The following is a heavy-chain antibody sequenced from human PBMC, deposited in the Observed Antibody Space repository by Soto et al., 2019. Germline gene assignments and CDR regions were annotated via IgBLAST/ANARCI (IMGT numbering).Heavy chain of an antibody. CDR1: GYTFSSQY. Sequence: ASVKVSCKASGYTFSSQYMNWVRQAPGQGLEWMGIINPSGGSTSSAQKFQGRLTLTRDTSTSTFYMELSSLRSEDTAVYYCARDGDCSGGSCSTNYWFDPWGQGTLVTVSS. D-gene: IGHD2-15*01. J-gene: IGHJ5*02. V-gene: IGHV1-46*01. CDR2: INPSGGST. CDR3: ARDGDCSGGSCSTNYWFDP.